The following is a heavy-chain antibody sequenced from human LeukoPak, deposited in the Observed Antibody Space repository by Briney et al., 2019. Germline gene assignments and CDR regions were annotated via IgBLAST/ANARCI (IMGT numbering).Heavy chain of an antibody. V-gene: IGHV3-30*18. CDR1: GSTFSSYA. Sequence: PGGSLRLSCAASGSTFSSYAMQWVRQAPGKGLEWLAILSYDGSRKNYADSVKGRLTISRDNSKNTLYLQLNSLRGDDTAVYYCAKVRGGYYGSGSYEGVDDWGQGTLVTVSS. CDR2: LSYDGSRK. J-gene: IGHJ4*02. CDR3: AKVRGGYYGSGSYEGVDD. D-gene: IGHD3-10*01.